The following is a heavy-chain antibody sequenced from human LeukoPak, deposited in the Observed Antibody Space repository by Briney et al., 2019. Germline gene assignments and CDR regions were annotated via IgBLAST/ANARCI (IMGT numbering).Heavy chain of an antibody. D-gene: IGHD4-17*01. Sequence: SGPALVKPTQTLTLTCTFSGFSLSTSGMCVNWIRQPPGKALEWLARIDWDDDKYFSTSLKTRLTISKDTSKNQVVLTMTNMDPVDTATYYCARLMGTVTRYDAAFDIWGQGTMVTVSS. J-gene: IGHJ3*02. V-gene: IGHV2-70*11. CDR1: GFSLSTSGMC. CDR2: IDWDDDK. CDR3: ARLMGTVTRYDAAFDI.